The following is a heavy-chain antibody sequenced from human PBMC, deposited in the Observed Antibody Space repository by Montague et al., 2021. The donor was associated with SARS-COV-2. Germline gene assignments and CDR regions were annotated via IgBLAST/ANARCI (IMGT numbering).Heavy chain of an antibody. CDR3: TRARSKAIDY. J-gene: IGHJ4*02. Sequence: SETLSLTCAASGESMTRSWWTWVRQPPGQRLQWIGEIFHDGTSRSNYNPALKSRVTISIDTSKNQLFLRLSSVTAADTALYFCTRARSKAIDYWGQGALVTVSS. V-gene: IGHV4-4*02. D-gene: IGHD2/OR15-2a*01. CDR2: IFHDGTS. CDR1: GESMTRSW.